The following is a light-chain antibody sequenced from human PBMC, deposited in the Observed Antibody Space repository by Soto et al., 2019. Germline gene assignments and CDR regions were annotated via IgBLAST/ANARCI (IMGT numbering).Light chain of an antibody. CDR2: EVN. Sequence: QSALTQPPSASGSPGQSVTISCTGTSSAVAGYNYVSWYQQHPGKAPKLMIYEVNKRPSGVPDRFSDSKSGTTASLTVSGLQAEDEADYYCSSYTGSNDVVFGGGTKLTVL. CDR3: SSYTGSNDVV. V-gene: IGLV2-8*01. CDR1: SSAVAGYNY. J-gene: IGLJ2*01.